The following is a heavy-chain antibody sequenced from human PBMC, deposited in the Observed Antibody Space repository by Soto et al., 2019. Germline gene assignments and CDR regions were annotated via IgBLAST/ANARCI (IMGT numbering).Heavy chain of an antibody. V-gene: IGHV3-23*01. J-gene: IGHJ2*01. CDR3: ARDRGDTSRWFEVFDL. CDR2: ISASSSSA. CDR1: GFTFSGYA. D-gene: IGHD6-13*01. Sequence: EVQLLESGGGLVQPGGSLRLSCAASGFTFSGYAMSWVRLAPGKGLEWVSLISASSSSAYYADFVKGRFTISRDNSKNTVYLQVNSLRGEDTAVYYCARDRGDTSRWFEVFDLWGHGTLVTVSS.